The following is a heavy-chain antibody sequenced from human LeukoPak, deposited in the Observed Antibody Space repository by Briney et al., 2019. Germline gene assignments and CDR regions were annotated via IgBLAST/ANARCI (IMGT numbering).Heavy chain of an antibody. Sequence: SETLSLTCAVYGVSFSGYYWSWIRQPPGKGLEWIGEINHSGSTNYNPSLKSRVTISVDTSKNQFSLKLSSVTAADTAVYYCAREYIAVAGTWYNWFDPWGQGTLVTVSS. CDR1: GVSFSGYY. CDR2: INHSGST. D-gene: IGHD6-19*01. J-gene: IGHJ5*02. V-gene: IGHV4-34*01. CDR3: AREYIAVAGTWYNWFDP.